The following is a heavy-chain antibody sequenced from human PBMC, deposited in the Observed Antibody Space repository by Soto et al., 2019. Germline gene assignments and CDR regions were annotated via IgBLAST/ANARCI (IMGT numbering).Heavy chain of an antibody. J-gene: IGHJ4*02. CDR3: AKERYSSSWYGGDY. CDR1: GFTFSNYA. CDR2: VSGGGGST. V-gene: IGHV3-23*01. Sequence: EVQLLESGGGLVQPGGSLRLSCVASGFTFSNYAMSWVRQAPGKGLEWVSVVSGGGGSTYYADSVKGRFTISRDNSKNTLYLQMNSLRAEDTAVYFCAKERYSSSWYGGDYWGEGTQVSVCS. D-gene: IGHD6-13*01.